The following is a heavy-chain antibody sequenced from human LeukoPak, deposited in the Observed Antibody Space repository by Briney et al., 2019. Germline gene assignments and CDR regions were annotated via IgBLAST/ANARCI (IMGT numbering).Heavy chain of an antibody. CDR1: GGSISSGGYS. Sequence: SQTLSLTCAVSGGSISSGGYSWSWIRQPPGKGLEWIGYIYHSGSTYYNPSLKSRVTISVDRSKNQFSLKLSSVTAADTAVYYCARDRGCSSTSCYYYYYYGMDVWGQGTTVTVSS. CDR3: ARDRGCSSTSCYYYYYYGMDV. V-gene: IGHV4-30-2*01. D-gene: IGHD2-2*01. J-gene: IGHJ6*02. CDR2: IYHSGST.